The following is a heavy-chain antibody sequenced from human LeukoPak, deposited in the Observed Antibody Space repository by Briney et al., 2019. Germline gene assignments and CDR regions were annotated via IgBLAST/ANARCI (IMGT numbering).Heavy chain of an antibody. CDR2: INHSGGT. J-gene: IGHJ4*02. CDR3: ARHRRIPAAGIRGYDY. V-gene: IGHV4-34*01. D-gene: IGHD6-13*01. Sequence: SETLSLTCAFYGVSFSGFNWSWIRQPPGKGLEWIADINHSGGTNYIPSLNSRVTISVDTSKQQFSLKLTSVTAADKAVYYCARHRRIPAAGIRGYDYWGQGILVTVSS. CDR1: GVSFSGFN.